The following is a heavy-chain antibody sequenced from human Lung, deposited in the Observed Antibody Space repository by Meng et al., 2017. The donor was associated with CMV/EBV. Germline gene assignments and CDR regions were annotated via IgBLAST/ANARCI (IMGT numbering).Heavy chain of an antibody. CDR2: FYYRGNS. Sequence: HVQLRGSGPGLVKPSEPLSLTCTVSGGSINIYYWSWIRQPPGQGLEWLGYFYYRGNSNYNPSLKSRVTISVDTSKNLFSLNLTSVTAADAALYYCARGSYLAVEGWGLGTLVTVSS. CDR3: ARGSYLAVEG. D-gene: IGHD2-21*01. V-gene: IGHV4-59*01. CDR1: GGSINIYY. J-gene: IGHJ4*02.